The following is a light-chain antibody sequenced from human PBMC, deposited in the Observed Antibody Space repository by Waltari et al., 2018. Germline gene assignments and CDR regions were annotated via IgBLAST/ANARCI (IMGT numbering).Light chain of an antibody. Sequence: IVLTQSPSTLSLSPGERATLSCRASQTVRTTYLALYQQKPGQAPTLLIYGASSRATGIPDRFSGSGSGTDFSLTISSLEPEDFAVYYCQQYDISPLTFGGGTKVEIK. CDR1: QTVRTTY. V-gene: IGKV3-20*01. CDR3: QQYDISPLT. J-gene: IGKJ4*01. CDR2: GAS.